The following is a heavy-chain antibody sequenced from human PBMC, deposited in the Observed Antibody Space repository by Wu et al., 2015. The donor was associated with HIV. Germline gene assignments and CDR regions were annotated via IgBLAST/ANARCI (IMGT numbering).Heavy chain of an antibody. CDR1: GGTFSSYA. D-gene: IGHD5-18*01. CDR2: IIPIFGTA. Sequence: QVQLVQSGAEVKKPGSSVKVSCKASGGTFSSYAISWVRQAPGQGLEWMGRIIPIFGTANYAQKFQGRVTITADESTSTAYMELSSLRSEDTAVYYCARDTAMGRGGRGETYYWGQGNAGSPSPQ. V-gene: IGHV1-69*13. J-gene: IGHJ4*02. CDR3: ARDTAMGRGGRGETYY.